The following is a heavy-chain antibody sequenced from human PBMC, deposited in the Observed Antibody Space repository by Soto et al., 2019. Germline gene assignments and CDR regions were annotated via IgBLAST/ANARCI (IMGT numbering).Heavy chain of an antibody. Sequence: SVKVSCKASGGTFSSYAISWVRQAPGQGLEWMGGIIPIFGTANYAQKFQGRVTITADKSTSTAYMELSSLRSEDTAVYYCGGQLVQGYYYYGMDVWGQGTTVTVSS. CDR2: IIPIFGTA. D-gene: IGHD6-6*01. J-gene: IGHJ6*02. CDR3: GGQLVQGYYYYGMDV. V-gene: IGHV1-69*06. CDR1: GGTFSSYA.